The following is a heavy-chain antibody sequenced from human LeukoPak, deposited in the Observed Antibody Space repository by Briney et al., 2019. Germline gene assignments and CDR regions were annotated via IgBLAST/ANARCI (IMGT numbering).Heavy chain of an antibody. D-gene: IGHD1-7*01. Sequence: PGGSLRLSCAASGFIFSKYNMNWVRQAPGKGLEWVSYISSSTTTIYYTDSVKGRFTISRDNAKNSLYLQMNSLRAEDTAVYCCARGDNWNYGIDYWGQGTLVTVSS. CDR3: ARGDNWNYGIDY. V-gene: IGHV3-48*01. CDR1: GFIFSKYN. CDR2: ISSSTTTI. J-gene: IGHJ4*02.